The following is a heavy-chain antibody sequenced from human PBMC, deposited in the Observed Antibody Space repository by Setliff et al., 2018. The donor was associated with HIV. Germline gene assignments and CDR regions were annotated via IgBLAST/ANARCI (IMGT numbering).Heavy chain of an antibody. CDR1: GDSISSGSYY. Sequence: SETLSLTCTVSGDSISSGSYYWSWIRQHPGKGLEWIGYIHYSGSTHYNPSLDSRLTISVDTSQNRFSLKLSSVTAADTAVYFCARSPSYRSSWEYYFDYWGQGILVTVSS. J-gene: IGHJ4*02. D-gene: IGHD6-13*01. V-gene: IGHV4-31*03. CDR2: IHYSGST. CDR3: ARSPSYRSSWEYYFDY.